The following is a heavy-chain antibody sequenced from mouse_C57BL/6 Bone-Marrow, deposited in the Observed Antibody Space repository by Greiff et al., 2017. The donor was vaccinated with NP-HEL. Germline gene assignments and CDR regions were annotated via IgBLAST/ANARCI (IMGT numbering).Heavy chain of an antibody. J-gene: IGHJ4*01. Sequence: EVKLMESGGGLVQPGGSLKLSCAASGFTFSDYYMYWVRQTPEKRLEWVAYISNGGGSTYYLDTVKGRFTISRDNAKNTLYLQMSRLKSEDTAMYYCARQGAMDYWGQGTSVTVSS. V-gene: IGHV5-12*01. CDR3: ARQGAMDY. CDR2: ISNGGGST. CDR1: GFTFSDYY.